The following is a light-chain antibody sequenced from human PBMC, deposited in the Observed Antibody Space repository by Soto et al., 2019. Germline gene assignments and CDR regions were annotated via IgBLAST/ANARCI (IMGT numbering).Light chain of an antibody. V-gene: IGKV1-12*01. CDR1: QTISSW. CDR3: QQANSFPLT. Sequence: DIQMTHSPSTLSGSVLDIVTITFRSSQTISSWLAWYQQKPGKAPKLLIYAASSLQSGVPSRFSGSGSGTDFTLTISSLQPEDFATYYCQQANSFPLTFGQGTRLEIK. CDR2: AAS. J-gene: IGKJ5*01.